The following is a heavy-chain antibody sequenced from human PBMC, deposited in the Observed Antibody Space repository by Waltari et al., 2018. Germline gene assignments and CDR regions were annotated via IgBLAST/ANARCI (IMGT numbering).Heavy chain of an antibody. J-gene: IGHJ5*02. D-gene: IGHD3-22*01. CDR1: GGTFSSYA. V-gene: IGHV1-24*01. CDR2: FDPEDGET. Sequence: QVQLVQSGAEVKKPGSSVKVSCKASGGTFSSYAISWVRQAPGQGLEWMGGFDPEDGETIYAQKFQGRVTMTEDTSTDTAYMELSSLRSEDTAVYYCATGLGVHPLDWFDPWGQGTLVTVSS. CDR3: ATGLGVHPLDWFDP.